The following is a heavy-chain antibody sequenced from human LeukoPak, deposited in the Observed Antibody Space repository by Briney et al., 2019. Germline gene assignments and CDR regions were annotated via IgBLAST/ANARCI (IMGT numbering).Heavy chain of an antibody. CDR2: IYASGSI. CDR1: GGSISSYY. J-gene: IGHJ4*02. D-gene: IGHD4-17*01. V-gene: IGHV4-4*07. CDR3: ARDRDYGDYDY. Sequence: SETLSLTCTVSGGSISSYYWSWIRQPAGKGLEWIGRIYASGSINYNPSLKSRVTISIDTSKNQFSLKLSSVTAADTAVYYCARDRDYGDYDYWGQGTLVTVSS.